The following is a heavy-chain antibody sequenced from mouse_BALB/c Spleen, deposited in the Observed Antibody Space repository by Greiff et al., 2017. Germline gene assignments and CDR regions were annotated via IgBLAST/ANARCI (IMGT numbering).Heavy chain of an antibody. Sequence: VQLQQSGAELARPGASVKLSCKASGYTFTSYWMQWVKQRPGQGLEWIGAIYPGDGDTRYTQKFKGKATLTADKSSSTAYMQLSSLASEDSAVYYCARGYDYDDYYAMDYWGQGTSVTVSS. J-gene: IGHJ4*01. CDR3: ARGYDYDDYYAMDY. CDR1: GYTFTSYW. V-gene: IGHV1-87*01. D-gene: IGHD2-4*01. CDR2: IYPGDGDT.